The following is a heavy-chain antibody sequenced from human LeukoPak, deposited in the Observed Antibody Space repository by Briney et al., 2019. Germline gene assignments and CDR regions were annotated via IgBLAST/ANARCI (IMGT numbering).Heavy chain of an antibody. D-gene: IGHD6-13*01. CDR2: ISYDGSRK. Sequence: GGSLRLSCRASRFSFSDYDMHWVRQAPGKGLEWVAVISYDGSRKHYGDSVKGRFTISRDNSKNTLYLQMNSLRAEDTAVYYCAEVGEIAAAGTRGTLFDYWGQGTLVTVPS. CDR3: AEVGEIAAAGTRGTLFDY. J-gene: IGHJ4*02. CDR1: RFSFSDYD. V-gene: IGHV3-30*18.